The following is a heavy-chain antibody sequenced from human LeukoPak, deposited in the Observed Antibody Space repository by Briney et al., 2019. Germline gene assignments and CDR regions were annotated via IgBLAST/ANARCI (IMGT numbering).Heavy chain of an antibody. CDR1: GGSFSGYY. CDR3: ARPAPTSGYFDY. Sequence: PSETLSLTCAVYGGSFSGYYWSWIRQPPGKGLEWIGEINHSGSTNYNPSLKSRVTISVDTSKNQSSLKLSSVTAADTAVYYCARPAPTSGYFDYWGQGTLVTVSS. J-gene: IGHJ4*02. CDR2: INHSGST. D-gene: IGHD3-10*01. V-gene: IGHV4-34*01.